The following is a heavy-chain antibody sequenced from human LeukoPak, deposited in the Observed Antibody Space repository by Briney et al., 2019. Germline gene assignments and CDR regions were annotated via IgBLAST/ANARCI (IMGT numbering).Heavy chain of an antibody. CDR2: IIPIFGTA. Sequence: ASVKVSCKASGVTFSSYAISWVRQAPGQGLEWMGGIIPIFGTANYAQKFQGRVTITTDESTSTAYMELSSLRSEDTAVYYCARAGVVVPAADRPYYYYYYMDVWGKGTTVTVSS. V-gene: IGHV1-69*05. J-gene: IGHJ6*03. CDR1: GVTFSSYA. D-gene: IGHD2-2*01. CDR3: ARAGVVVPAADRPYYYYYYMDV.